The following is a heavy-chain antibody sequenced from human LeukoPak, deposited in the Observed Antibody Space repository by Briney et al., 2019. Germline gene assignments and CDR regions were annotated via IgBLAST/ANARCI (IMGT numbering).Heavy chain of an antibody. D-gene: IGHD3-22*01. CDR1: GFTFSSYW. V-gene: IGHV3-7*03. Sequence: GGSLRLSCAASGFTFSSYWMSWVRQAPGKGGEGVANIKQDGSEKYYVDSVKGRFTISRDNAKNSLYLQMNSLRAEDTAVYYCARASHYDTTTDDAFDIWGQGTMVTVSS. CDR3: ARASHYDTTTDDAFDI. CDR2: IKQDGSEK. J-gene: IGHJ3*02.